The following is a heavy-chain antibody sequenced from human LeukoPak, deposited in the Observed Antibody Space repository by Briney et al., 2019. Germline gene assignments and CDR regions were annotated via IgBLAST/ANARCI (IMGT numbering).Heavy chain of an antibody. CDR2: ISYDGSNK. CDR3: AREELGGARGIDY. V-gene: IGHV3-30-3*01. Sequence: GGSLRLSCAASGFTFSSYAMHWVRQAPGKGLEWVAVISYDGSNKYYADSVKGRFTISRDNSKNTLYLQMNSLRAEDTAVYYCAREELGGARGIDYWGQGTLVTVSS. D-gene: IGHD2/OR15-2a*01. J-gene: IGHJ4*02. CDR1: GFTFSSYA.